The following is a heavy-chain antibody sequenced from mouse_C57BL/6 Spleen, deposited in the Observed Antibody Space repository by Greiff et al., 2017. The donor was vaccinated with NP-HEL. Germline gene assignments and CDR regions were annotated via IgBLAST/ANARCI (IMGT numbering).Heavy chain of an antibody. V-gene: IGHV1-78*01. CDR2: IYPRDGST. Sequence: QVQLKQSDAELVKPGASVKISCKVSGYTFTDHTIHWMKQRPEQGLEWIGYIYPRDGSTKYIEKFKGKATLTADKSSSTAYMQLNSLTSEDSAVYFCAREDGSSYRDYAMDYWGQGTSVTVSS. J-gene: IGHJ4*01. D-gene: IGHD1-1*01. CDR3: AREDGSSYRDYAMDY. CDR1: GYTFTDHT.